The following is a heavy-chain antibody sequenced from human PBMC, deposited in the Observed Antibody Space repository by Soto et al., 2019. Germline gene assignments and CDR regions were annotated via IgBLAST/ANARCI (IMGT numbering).Heavy chain of an antibody. Sequence: SETLSLTCTVSGGSILSGDFYWTWIRQPPGKGLEWIGYFSRSVSTTYSPSLKSRLTISMETSKNQFSLKFSSVTVADTAAYYCPRLGDPLTYYYDPHLDVWGRGTAVTASS. CDR1: GGSILSGDFY. J-gene: IGHJ6*02. CDR2: FSRSVST. CDR3: PRLGDPLTYYYDPHLDV. V-gene: IGHV4-30-4*02. D-gene: IGHD3-22*01.